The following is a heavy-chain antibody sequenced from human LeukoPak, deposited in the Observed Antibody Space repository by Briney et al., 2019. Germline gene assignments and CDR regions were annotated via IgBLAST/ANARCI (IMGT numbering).Heavy chain of an antibody. Sequence: GGSLRLSCAASGFTFSTYWMTWVRQAPGKGLDWVGNIKQDGSETYYANSLKGRFTISRDNAKSALYLQMNSLRAEDTAVYYCARDAAYDFRNPYRYFQHWGQGTLVTVSS. D-gene: IGHD3-3*01. CDR2: IKQDGSET. V-gene: IGHV3-7*01. CDR3: ARDAAYDFRNPYRYFQH. CDR1: GFTFSTYW. J-gene: IGHJ1*01.